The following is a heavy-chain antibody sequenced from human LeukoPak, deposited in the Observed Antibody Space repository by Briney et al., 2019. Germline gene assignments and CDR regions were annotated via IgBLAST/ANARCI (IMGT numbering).Heavy chain of an antibody. J-gene: IGHJ4*02. V-gene: IGHV1-46*01. CDR3: ARASSGVASSGLLPFDY. D-gene: IGHD3-22*01. CDR2: INPSGGST. Sequence: ASVKVSFTASGYTFTIYYMHWVRQAPGQGLEWMGIINPSGGSTSYAQKFQGRVTMTRDTSTSTVYMELSSLRSEDTAVYYCARASSGVASSGLLPFDYWGQGTLVTVSS. CDR1: GYTFTIYY.